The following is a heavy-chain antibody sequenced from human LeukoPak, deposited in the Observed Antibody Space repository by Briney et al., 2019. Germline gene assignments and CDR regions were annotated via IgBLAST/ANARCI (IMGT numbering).Heavy chain of an antibody. V-gene: IGHV4-59*01. Sequence: SDTLSLTCTVSGGSISSYYWSWIRQPPGKGLEWIGYIYYSGSTNYNPSLKGRVTISVDTSKNQFSLKLSSVTAADTAVYYCARVDPDSSSTLEVFDYWGQGTLVTVSS. J-gene: IGHJ4*02. CDR1: GGSISSYY. CDR2: IYYSGST. D-gene: IGHD6-6*01. CDR3: ARVDPDSSSTLEVFDY.